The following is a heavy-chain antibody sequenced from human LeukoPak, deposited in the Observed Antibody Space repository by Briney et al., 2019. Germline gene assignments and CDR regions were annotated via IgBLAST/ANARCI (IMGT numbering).Heavy chain of an antibody. J-gene: IGHJ3*02. CDR3: ARDWEI. Sequence: PGRSLRLSCAASGFTFSSYGMHWVRQAPGKGLEWVAVISYDGSNKYYADSVKGRFTISRGNSKNTLYLQMNSLRAEDTAVYYCARDWEIWGQGTMVTVSS. V-gene: IGHV3-30*03. CDR2: ISYDGSNK. CDR1: GFTFSSYG. D-gene: IGHD1-26*01.